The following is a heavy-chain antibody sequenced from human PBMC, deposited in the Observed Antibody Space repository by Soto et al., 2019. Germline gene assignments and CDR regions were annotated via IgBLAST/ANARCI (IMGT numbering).Heavy chain of an antibody. CDR3: AHCTLHDYGDYDPGTSHVFDS. V-gene: IGHV2-5*02. CDR1: GFSLSNSGVG. D-gene: IGHD4-17*01. J-gene: IGHJ4*02. CDR2: IYGDNDK. Sequence: QITLKESGPSPVKPTQTLTVTCTFSGFSLSNSGVGVAWIRQPPGKALEWLALIYGDNDKRYSPTLKTRLTXPXXXSXYQVVLTMTNMDPVDTATYYCAHCTLHDYGDYDPGTSHVFDSWGQGTLVTVSS.